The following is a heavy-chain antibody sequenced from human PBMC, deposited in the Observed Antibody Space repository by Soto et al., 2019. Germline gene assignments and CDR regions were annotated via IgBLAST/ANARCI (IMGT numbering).Heavy chain of an antibody. Sequence: QVQLVQSGAEMKKPGSSVKVSCQSSVGTFNTYAMNWVRQAPGQGPEWMGDISPMFGAANYAPKFQGRVTITADESTGTSYMQLSSLTSEDTALYLCAREVQVHTPAFVYWGQGTLVTVSS. CDR3: AREVQVHTPAFVY. D-gene: IGHD3-10*01. CDR2: ISPMFGAA. V-gene: IGHV1-69*19. CDR1: VGTFNTYA. J-gene: IGHJ4*02.